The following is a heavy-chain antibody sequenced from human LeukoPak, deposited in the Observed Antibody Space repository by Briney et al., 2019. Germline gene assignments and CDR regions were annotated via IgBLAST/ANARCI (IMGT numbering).Heavy chain of an antibody. V-gene: IGHV3-7*03. CDR1: GFIFGNYW. J-gene: IGHJ6*02. CDR2: IKQDGSEK. CDR3: ARVNYYDSSGYYSSYYYYYGMDV. Sequence: GGSLRLSCAASGFIFGNYWMSWVRQAPGKGLEWVANIKQDGSEKYYVDSVKGRFTISRDNAKNSLYLQMNSLRAEDTAVYYCARVNYYDSSGYYSSYYYYYGMDVWGQGTTVTVSS. D-gene: IGHD3-22*01.